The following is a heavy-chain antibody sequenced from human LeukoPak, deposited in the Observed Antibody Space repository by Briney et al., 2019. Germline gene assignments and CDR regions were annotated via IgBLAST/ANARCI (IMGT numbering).Heavy chain of an antibody. CDR3: TSDTVDTTLGIDL. J-gene: IGHJ1*01. V-gene: IGHV3-74*01. CDR2: INSVGSST. CDR1: GFTFSSHW. D-gene: IGHD5-18*01. Sequence: GGSLRLSCAASGFTFSSHWMHWVRHAPGKGLVWVSRINSVGSSTYYADSVKGRFTISRDNAKNTLYLQMNSLRAEDTAVYYCTSDTVDTTLGIDLWARDTVLTVSS.